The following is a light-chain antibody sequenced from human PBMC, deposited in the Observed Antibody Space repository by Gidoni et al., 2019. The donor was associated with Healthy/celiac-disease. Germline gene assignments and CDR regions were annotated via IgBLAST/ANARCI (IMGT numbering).Light chain of an antibody. CDR1: QSVSSSY. J-gene: IGKJ4*01. Sequence: LVLTQSPATLSLSPGERATLSCGASQSVSSSYLAWYQQKPGLAPRLLIYDASSRATGIPERFSGSGSGTDFTLTISRREPEDFAGYYCQQYGSSPTFGGGTKVEIK. CDR3: QQYGSSPT. V-gene: IGKV3D-20*01. CDR2: DAS.